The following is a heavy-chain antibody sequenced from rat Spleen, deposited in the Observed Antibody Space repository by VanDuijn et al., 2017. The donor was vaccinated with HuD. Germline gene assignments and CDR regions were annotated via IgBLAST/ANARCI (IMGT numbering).Heavy chain of an antibody. CDR1: GFSLTSYN. CDR3: TGNYFDY. CDR2: IWTGGST. D-gene: IGHD1-4*01. V-gene: IGHV2-30*01. J-gene: IGHJ2*01. Sequence: QVQLKESGPGLVQPSQTLSLTCTVSGFSLTSYNVHWVRQPTGKGLEWMGVIWTGGSTDYNSALKSRLSISRDTSKSQVFLKKNSLQTEDTAMYFCTGNYFDYWGQGVMVTVSS.